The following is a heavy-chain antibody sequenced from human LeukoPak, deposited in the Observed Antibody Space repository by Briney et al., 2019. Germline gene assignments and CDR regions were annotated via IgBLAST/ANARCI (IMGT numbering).Heavy chain of an antibody. Sequence: ASVKVSCKASGYTFTGYYMHWVRQAPGQGLEWMGWINPNSGGTNYAQKFQGSVTMTRDTSISTAYMELSRLRSDDTAVYYCARDLQAWLPGYGMDVWGQGTTVTVSS. D-gene: IGHD5-12*01. J-gene: IGHJ6*02. CDR2: INPNSGGT. V-gene: IGHV1-2*02. CDR1: GYTFTGYY. CDR3: ARDLQAWLPGYGMDV.